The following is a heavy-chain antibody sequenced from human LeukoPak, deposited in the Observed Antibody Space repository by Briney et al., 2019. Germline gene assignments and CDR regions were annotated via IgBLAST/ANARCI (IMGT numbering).Heavy chain of an antibody. CDR2: ISYDGSNK. V-gene: IGHV3-30-3*01. CDR3: ARDPGYGEILWWFDP. CDR1: GFTFSSFA. D-gene: IGHD4-17*01. J-gene: IGHJ5*02. Sequence: PGGSLRLSCVASGFTFSSFAMNWVRQAPGKGLEWVAVISYDGSNKYYADSVKGRFTISRDNSKNTLYLQMNSLRAEDTAVYYCARDPGYGEILWWFDPWGQGTLVTVSS.